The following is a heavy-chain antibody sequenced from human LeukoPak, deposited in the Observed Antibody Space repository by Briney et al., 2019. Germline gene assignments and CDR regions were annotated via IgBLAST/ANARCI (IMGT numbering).Heavy chain of an antibody. V-gene: IGHV4-30-2*01. J-gene: IGHJ6*02. D-gene: IGHD6-13*01. Sequence: SETLSLTCTVSGTSISSGGYYWSWIRQPPGKGLEWIGYIYHSGSTYYNPSLKSRVTISVDRSKNQFSLKLSSVTAADTAVYYCARVLRGGYSTRDYYGMDVWGQGTTVTVSS. CDR1: GTSISSGGYY. CDR3: ARVLRGGYSTRDYYGMDV. CDR2: IYHSGST.